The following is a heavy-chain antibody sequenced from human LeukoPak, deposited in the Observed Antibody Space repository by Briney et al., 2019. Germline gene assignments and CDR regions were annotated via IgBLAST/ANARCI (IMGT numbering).Heavy chain of an antibody. D-gene: IGHD2-15*01. CDR2: IQPGDSDT. CDR1: GYSFTTYW. Sequence: GESPKISCKGSGYSFTTYWIAWVRQMPGRGLEWMGIIQPGDSDTGYSPSFQGQVTISADKSISTAYLQWSSLKASDTAIYYCARLVAQSWNYFDYWGQGTLVTVSS. CDR3: ARLVAQSWNYFDY. V-gene: IGHV5-51*01. J-gene: IGHJ4*02.